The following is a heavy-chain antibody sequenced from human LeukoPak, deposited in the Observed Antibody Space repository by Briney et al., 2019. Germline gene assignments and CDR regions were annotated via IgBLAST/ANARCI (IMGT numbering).Heavy chain of an antibody. V-gene: IGHV4-31*11. J-gene: IGHJ4*02. CDR1: GGSFSGYY. CDR2: IYYIGST. Sequence: SETLSLTCAVYGGSFSGYYWSWIRQHPGKGLEWIGYIYYIGSTYYNPSLKSRVTISVNTSKNQFSLALSSVTAADTAVYYCARAGTALFFDYWGQGTLVTVSS. D-gene: IGHD5-18*01. CDR3: ARAGTALFFDY.